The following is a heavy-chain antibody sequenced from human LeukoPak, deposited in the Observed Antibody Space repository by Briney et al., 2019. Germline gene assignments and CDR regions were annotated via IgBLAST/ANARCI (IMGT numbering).Heavy chain of an antibody. D-gene: IGHD6-19*01. CDR2: IYHSGST. J-gene: IGHJ4*02. Sequence: SGTLSLTCTVSGYSISNGYYWSWIRQPPGKGLEWIGYIYHSGSTYYNPSLKSRVTISVDRSKNQFSLKLSSVTAADTAVYYCARDGGGIAVAGTADYWGQGTLVTVSS. CDR1: GYSISNGYY. V-gene: IGHV4-38-2*02. CDR3: ARDGGGIAVAGTADY.